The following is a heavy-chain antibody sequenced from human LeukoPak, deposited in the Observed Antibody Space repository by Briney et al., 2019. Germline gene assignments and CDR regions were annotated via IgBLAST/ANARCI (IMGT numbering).Heavy chain of an antibody. V-gene: IGHV3-48*03. CDR2: ISSSGSTI. Sequence: GGSLRLSCAASGFTFSNYEMNWVRQAPGKGLEWVSYISSSGSTIYYADSVKGRFTISRDHDKNSLYLQMNSLRAEDTAVYYCARDYYGSGSYFYYYYGMDVWGQGTTVTVSS. J-gene: IGHJ6*02. CDR3: ARDYYGSGSYFYYYYGMDV. CDR1: GFTFSNYE. D-gene: IGHD3-10*01.